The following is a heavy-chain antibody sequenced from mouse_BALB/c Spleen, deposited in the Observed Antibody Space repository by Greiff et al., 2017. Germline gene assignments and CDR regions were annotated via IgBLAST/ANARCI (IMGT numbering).Heavy chain of an antibody. V-gene: IGHV14-3*02. D-gene: IGHD1-1*02. CDR3: ARTSSYYGYFDY. CDR1: GFNIKDTY. CDR2: IDPANGNT. J-gene: IGHJ2*01. Sequence: VHVKQSGAELVKPGASVKLSCTASGFNIKDTYMHWVKQRPEQGLEWIGRIDPANGNTKYDPKFQGKATITADTSSNTAYLQLSSLTSEDTAVYYCARTSSYYGYFDYWGQGTTLTVSS.